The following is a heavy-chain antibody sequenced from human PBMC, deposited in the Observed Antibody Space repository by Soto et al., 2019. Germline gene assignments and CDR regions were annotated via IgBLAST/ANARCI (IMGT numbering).Heavy chain of an antibody. CDR3: ARQAID. Sequence: QVQLQESGPGLVKPSETLSLTCTVSGGSISDYYWSWFRQAPGKGLDWIGYVYYSGSTNYNPSLPRRVTIAVETSKNQFSLKLSSVTAADTAVYYCARQAIDWGQGTLVTVSS. J-gene: IGHJ4*02. CDR2: VYYSGST. CDR1: GGSISDYY. V-gene: IGHV4-59*08.